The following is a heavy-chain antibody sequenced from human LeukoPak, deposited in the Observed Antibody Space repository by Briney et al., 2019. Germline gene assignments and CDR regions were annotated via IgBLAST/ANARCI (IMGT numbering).Heavy chain of an antibody. Sequence: GESLKISCQGSGYTFTDYWIGWVRQMPGKGLEWMGIIYAGDSDTRYSPSFQGQVTISVDKSISTAYLQWSSLEASDTAIYFCARHYSYYYGMDVWGQGTTVTVSS. J-gene: IGHJ6*02. CDR1: GYTFTDYW. V-gene: IGHV5-51*01. CDR2: IYAGDSDT. CDR3: ARHYSYYYGMDV.